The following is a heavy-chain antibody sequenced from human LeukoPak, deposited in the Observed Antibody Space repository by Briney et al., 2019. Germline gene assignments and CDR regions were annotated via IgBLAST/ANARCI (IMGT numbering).Heavy chain of an antibody. CDR3: ARDETYYDILTGYYSLALGPLDY. CDR2: TYYRSKWYN. CDR1: GDSVSSNSAA. V-gene: IGHV6-1*01. D-gene: IGHD3-9*01. Sequence: SQTLSLTCAISGDSVSSNSAAWNWIRQSPSRGLEWLGRTYYRSKWYNDYAVSVKSRITINPDTSKNQFSLQLNSVTPEDTAVYYCARDETYYDILTGYYSLALGPLDYWGQGTLVTVSS. J-gene: IGHJ4*02.